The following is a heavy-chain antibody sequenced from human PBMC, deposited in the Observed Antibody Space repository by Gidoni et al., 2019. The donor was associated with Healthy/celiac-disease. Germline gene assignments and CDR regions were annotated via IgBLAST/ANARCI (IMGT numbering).Heavy chain of an antibody. Sequence: EVQLVESGGGLVQPGKSLRLSCLVSGFIFADYAMHWVRQAPGKGLEWVSGISYNSGTIAYADSVKGRFTISRDNAKNSLYLQMNRLRPEDTAFYYCAKVPSRGLLVARLDYWGQGTLVTVSS. J-gene: IGHJ4*02. V-gene: IGHV3-9*01. CDR2: ISYNSGTI. CDR3: AKVPSRGLLVARLDY. D-gene: IGHD2-15*01. CDR1: GFIFADYA.